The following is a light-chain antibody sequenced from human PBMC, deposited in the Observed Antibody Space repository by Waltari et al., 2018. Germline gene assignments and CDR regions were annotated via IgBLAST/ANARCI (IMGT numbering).Light chain of an antibody. V-gene: IGKV1-5*01. CDR1: QRINTW. Sequence: IQMTQSPSALSDSVGDRGTITCRASQRINTWMAWYQQRPGKAPKVLIYDVSTLESGVPSRFSGSGSGTEFTLAINNLQPEDFATYYCQQYYRYYTFGQGTKLEIK. J-gene: IGKJ2*01. CDR2: DVS. CDR3: QQYYRYYT.